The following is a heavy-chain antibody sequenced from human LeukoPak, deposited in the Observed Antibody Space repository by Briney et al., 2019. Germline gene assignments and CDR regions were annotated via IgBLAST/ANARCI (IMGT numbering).Heavy chain of an antibody. Sequence: GGTLRLSCAASGFTFSSYGMSWVRQAPGKGLEWVSAISGSGGSTYYADSVKGRFTISRDNSKNTLYLQMNSLRAEDTAVYYCAKDREWSGMWSTYYFDYWGQGTLVTVSS. CDR3: AKDREWSGMWSTYYFDY. CDR1: GFTFSSYG. J-gene: IGHJ4*02. V-gene: IGHV3-23*01. D-gene: IGHD3-3*01. CDR2: ISGSGGST.